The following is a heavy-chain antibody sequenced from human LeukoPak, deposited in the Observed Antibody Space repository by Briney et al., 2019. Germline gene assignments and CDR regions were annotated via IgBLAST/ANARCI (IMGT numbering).Heavy chain of an antibody. CDR3: GRGAYHYAD. Sequence: SETLSLTCTVSGASISSYYWSWIRQPAGKGLEWIGRIYTRGSTDCKPSLKSRVTMSVDTSKNQFSLKLNSVTAADTAVYYCGRGAYHYADLGQGALVTVSS. D-gene: IGHD3-10*01. CDR2: IYTRGST. CDR1: GASISSYY. V-gene: IGHV4-4*07. J-gene: IGHJ4*02.